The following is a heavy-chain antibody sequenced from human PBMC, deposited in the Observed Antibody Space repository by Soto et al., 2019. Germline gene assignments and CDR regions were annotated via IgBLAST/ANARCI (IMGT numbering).Heavy chain of an antibody. CDR1: GGSISSYY. J-gene: IGHJ6*02. CDR2: INHSGGT. V-gene: IGHV4-34*01. CDR3: AREQGVYGMDV. Sequence: SETLSLTCTVSGGSISSYYWSWIRQPPGKGLEWIGEINHSGGTNYNPSLKSRVTISVXXXXXXFXLXLSXXTAADTAVYYCAREQGVYGMDVWGQGTTVTVSS.